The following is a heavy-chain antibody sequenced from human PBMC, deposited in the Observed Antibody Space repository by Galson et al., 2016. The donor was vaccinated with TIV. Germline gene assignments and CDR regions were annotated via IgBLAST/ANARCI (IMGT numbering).Heavy chain of an antibody. Sequence: SVKVSCKASGDTFTSYPFNWVRQAPGQGLEWMGGIIPLFGTANYAQKFQGRVTVTADESTSPVYLDLSSLRSEDTAVYYCAKDRNTALDTYHYYYGMDVWGQGTTVTVSS. CDR2: IIPLFGTA. CDR1: GDTFTSYP. CDR3: AKDRNTALDTYHYYYGMDV. V-gene: IGHV1-69*13. J-gene: IGHJ6*02. D-gene: IGHD5-18*01.